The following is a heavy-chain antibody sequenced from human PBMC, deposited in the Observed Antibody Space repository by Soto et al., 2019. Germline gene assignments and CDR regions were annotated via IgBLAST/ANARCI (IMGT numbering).Heavy chain of an antibody. D-gene: IGHD6-13*01. CDR2: IYHSGST. J-gene: IGHJ4*02. V-gene: IGHV4-4*02. CDR1: SGSISSSNW. CDR3: ARLWQQLAYDY. Sequence: SETLSLTCAVSSGSISSSNWWSWVRQPPGKGLERIGEIYHSGSTNYNPSLKSRVTISVDKSKNQFSLKLSSVTAADTAVYYCARLWQQLAYDYWGQGTLVTVSS.